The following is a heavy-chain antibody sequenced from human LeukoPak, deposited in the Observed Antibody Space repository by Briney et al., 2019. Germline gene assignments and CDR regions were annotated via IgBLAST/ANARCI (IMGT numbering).Heavy chain of an antibody. J-gene: IGHJ5*02. V-gene: IGHV4-34*01. D-gene: IGHD3-9*01. CDR2: INHSGTT. CDR1: GGSFSGYY. CDR3: ARPDYDILTGQNNWFDP. Sequence: SDTLSLTCAVYGGSFSGYYWSWIRQPPGKGLEWIGEINHSGTTNYNSSLKSRVTVSVDTSKNQFSLKLSSVTAADTAVYYCARPDYDILTGQNNWFDPWGQGTLVTVSS.